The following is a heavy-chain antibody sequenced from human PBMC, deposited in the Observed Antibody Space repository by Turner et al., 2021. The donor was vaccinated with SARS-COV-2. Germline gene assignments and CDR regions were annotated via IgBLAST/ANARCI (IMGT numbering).Heavy chain of an antibody. Sequence: QLFESGGGLAESGKSLRLSCVAPGFSFGDSIMAGVRQAPGKGLEFVSSIAAGADYTFYSDSVRGRFAVSRDNLKNTLYLEMNSLRVGDSALYYCARVASYYFDGRLWVGPLDTWGQGTLVSVS. CDR1: GFSFGDSI. CDR2: IAAGADYT. D-gene: IGHD3-9*01. CDR3: ARVASYYFDGRLWVGPLDT. J-gene: IGHJ5*01. V-gene: IGHV3-23*01.